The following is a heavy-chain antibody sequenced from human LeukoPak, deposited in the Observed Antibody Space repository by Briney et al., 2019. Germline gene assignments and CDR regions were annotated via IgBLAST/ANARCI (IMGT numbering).Heavy chain of an antibody. D-gene: IGHD5-12*01. J-gene: IGHJ4*02. CDR1: GGSISSSSYY. Sequence: SETLSLTCTVSGGSISSSSYYWSWIRQPPGKGLEWIAYIYYSGSTNYNPSLKSRVTISIDTSKNQFSLKLSSVTAADTAVYYCARGDYDYDFWGQGTLVTVSS. CDR2: IYYSGST. CDR3: ARGDYDYDF. V-gene: IGHV4-61*01.